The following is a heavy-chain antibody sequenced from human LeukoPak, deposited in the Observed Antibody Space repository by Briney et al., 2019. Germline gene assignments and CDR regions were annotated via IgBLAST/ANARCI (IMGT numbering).Heavy chain of an antibody. V-gene: IGHV4-59*01. CDR1: GGSISNYY. Sequence: SETLSLTCTVFGGSISNYYWSWIRQPPGKGLEWIAYIYYSGYTNYNPSLKSRVTMSVDTSKDHFSLKLSSMTTADTAVYYCARGRRSSGRHDAFDIWGQGTMVTVSS. CDR2: IYYSGYT. J-gene: IGHJ3*02. CDR3: ARGRRSSGRHDAFDI. D-gene: IGHD2-15*01.